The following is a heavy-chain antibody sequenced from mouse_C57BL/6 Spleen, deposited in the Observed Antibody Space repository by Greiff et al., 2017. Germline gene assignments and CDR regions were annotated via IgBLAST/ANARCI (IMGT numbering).Heavy chain of an antibody. D-gene: IGHD1-1*01. CDR3: ARHEALITTVVGGFDY. V-gene: IGHV1-62-2*01. Sequence: QVQLQQSGAELVKPGASVKLSCKASGYTFTEYTIHWVKQRSGQGLEWIGWFYLGSGSIKYNEKFKDKATLTADKSSSTVYMEISRLTSEDSAVYFCARHEALITTVVGGFDYWGQGTTLTVSS. CDR1: GYTFTEYT. CDR2: FYLGSGSI. J-gene: IGHJ2*01.